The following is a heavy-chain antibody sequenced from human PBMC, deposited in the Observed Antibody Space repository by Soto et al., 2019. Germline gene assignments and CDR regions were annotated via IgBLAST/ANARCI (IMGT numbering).Heavy chain of an antibody. CDR2: LNPNSGTT. D-gene: IGHD6-6*01. CDR3: ARNTSSSDY. Sequence: QVQLVQSGAEVKKPGASVKVSCKASGYTFTSYDIHGVRQASGQGLEWMGRLNPNSGTTGYAQKFQGRATMTRNTSIGTAYMELSSLTTADTDVYYWARNTSSSDYWGQGTLVTVAS. CDR1: GYTFTSYD. J-gene: IGHJ4*02. V-gene: IGHV1-8*01.